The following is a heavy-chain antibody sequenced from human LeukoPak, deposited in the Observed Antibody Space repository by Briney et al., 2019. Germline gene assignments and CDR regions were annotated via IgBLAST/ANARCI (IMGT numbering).Heavy chain of an antibody. Sequence: GRSLRLSCAPSGFTFSSYGMHWVRQAPGKGLEWVAVIWYDGSNKYYADSVKGRFTISRDNSKNTLYLQMNSLRAEDTAVYYCARSVGQWHILTGYYSYFDYWGQGTLVTVSS. V-gene: IGHV3-33*01. CDR1: GFTFSSYG. D-gene: IGHD3-9*01. CDR3: ARSVGQWHILTGYYSYFDY. CDR2: IWYDGSNK. J-gene: IGHJ4*02.